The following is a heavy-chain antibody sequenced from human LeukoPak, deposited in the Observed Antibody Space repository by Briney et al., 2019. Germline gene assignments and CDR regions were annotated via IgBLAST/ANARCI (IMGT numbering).Heavy chain of an antibody. J-gene: IGHJ4*02. D-gene: IGHD2-21*02. CDR2: IYYSGST. Sequence: PSETLSLTCTVSGASLSGSTYYWSWIRQHPGKGLEWIGYIYYSGSTYYNPSLKSRVTISVDTSKNQFSLKLSSVTAADTAVYYCAGAVVVTAIFDYWGQGTLVTVSS. V-gene: IGHV4-31*03. CDR1: GASLSGSTYY. CDR3: AGAVVVTAIFDY.